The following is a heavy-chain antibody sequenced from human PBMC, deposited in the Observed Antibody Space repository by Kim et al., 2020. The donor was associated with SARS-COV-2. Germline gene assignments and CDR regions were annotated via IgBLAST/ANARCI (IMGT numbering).Heavy chain of an antibody. CDR1: GYTFTSYG. J-gene: IGHJ6*02. CDR3: ARVGGVHQLLPYYYYGMDV. D-gene: IGHD2-2*01. Sequence: ASVKVSCKASGYTFTSYGISWVRQAPGQGLEWMGWISAYNGNTNYAQKLQGRVTMTTDTSTSTAYMELRSLRSDDTAVYYCARVGGVHQLLPYYYYGMDVWGQGTTVTVSS. V-gene: IGHV1-18*01. CDR2: ISAYNGNT.